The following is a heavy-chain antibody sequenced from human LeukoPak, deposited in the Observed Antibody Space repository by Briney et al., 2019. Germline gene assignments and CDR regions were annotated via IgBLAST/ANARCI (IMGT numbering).Heavy chain of an antibody. CDR3: AGRLVEYQYMDV. J-gene: IGHJ6*03. D-gene: IGHD2-2*01. CDR2: ISGNGGSP. V-gene: IGHV3-23*01. CDR1: GFTFSSYA. Sequence: SGGSLRLSCAASGFTFSSYAMSWVRQGPGKGLEWVSTISGNGGSPYYPDSVKGRFTISRDNSKNTLYLQMNSLRAEDTAVYYCAGRLVEYQYMDVWGKGTTVTVSS.